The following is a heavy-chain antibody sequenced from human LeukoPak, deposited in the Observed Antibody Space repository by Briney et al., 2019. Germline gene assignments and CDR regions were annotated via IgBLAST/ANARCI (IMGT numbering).Heavy chain of an antibody. V-gene: IGHV4-59*08. CDR1: GGSISSFY. CDR2: IYYSGST. Sequence: SETLSLTCTVSGGSISSFYWSWIRHPPGKGLEGIGYIYYSGSTNYNPSLNSRVTISVDTSKNQFSLKLSSVPAADTAVYYCARHDYGDYVVGYWGQGTLVTVSS. J-gene: IGHJ4*02. D-gene: IGHD4-17*01. CDR3: ARHDYGDYVVGY.